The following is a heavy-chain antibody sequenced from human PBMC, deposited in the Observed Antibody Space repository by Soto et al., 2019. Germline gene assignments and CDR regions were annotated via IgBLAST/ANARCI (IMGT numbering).Heavy chain of an antibody. D-gene: IGHD1-26*01. V-gene: IGHV1-46*01. Sequence: QVQLVQSGPEVRKPGASVRLSCATSGYNFTQYYIHWVRQAPGQGLEWMGIINLRGGTNEYEPKFRGRGTVTGDTSTRTASMELSSLRSEDTAVYFCARGPADSDVPRWDHWGQGTLITVSS. CDR1: GYNFTQYY. J-gene: IGHJ4*02. CDR2: INLRGGTN. CDR3: ARGPADSDVPRWDH.